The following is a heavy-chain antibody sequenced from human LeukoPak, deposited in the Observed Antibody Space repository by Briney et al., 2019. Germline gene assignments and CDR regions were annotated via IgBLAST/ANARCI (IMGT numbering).Heavy chain of an antibody. CDR2: IKPGGSDK. D-gene: IGHD4-17*01. Sequence: GGSLRLSCAASGFTFTTYWMTWVRQAPGKGLEWVANIKPGGSDKYYVDSVKGRFTISRDNARNSLSLQMNSLRAEDTAVHYCARDYGDAYWGQGTLVTVSS. V-gene: IGHV3-7*04. CDR3: ARDYGDAY. CDR1: GFTFTTYW. J-gene: IGHJ4*02.